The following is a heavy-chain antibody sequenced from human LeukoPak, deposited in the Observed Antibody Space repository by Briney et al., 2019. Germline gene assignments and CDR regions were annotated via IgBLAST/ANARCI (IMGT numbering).Heavy chain of an antibody. V-gene: IGHV3-48*01. CDR3: ARDRGYSSSWYNFDY. D-gene: IGHD6-13*01. CDR2: ISSSSSTI. J-gene: IGHJ4*02. Sequence: GGSLRLSCAASGFTISSNSMNWVRQAPGKGLEWVSYISSSSSTIYYADSVKGRFTISRDNAKNSLYLQMNSLRAEDTAVYYCARDRGYSSSWYNFDYWGQGTLVTVSS. CDR1: GFTISSNS.